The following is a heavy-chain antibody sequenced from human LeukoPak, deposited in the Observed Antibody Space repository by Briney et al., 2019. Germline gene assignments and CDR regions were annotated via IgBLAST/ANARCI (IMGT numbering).Heavy chain of an antibody. Sequence: SETLSLTCTVSGDSISSYYWSWLRQPAGEGLEWFGRIYTSGNTNYNPPLKSRVTISVDKSKNQFSLKLSSVTAADTAVYYCARVSSGRTNFDYWGQGTLVTVSS. CDR1: GDSISSYY. J-gene: IGHJ4*02. CDR2: IYTSGNT. D-gene: IGHD6-19*01. CDR3: ARVSSGRTNFDY. V-gene: IGHV4-4*07.